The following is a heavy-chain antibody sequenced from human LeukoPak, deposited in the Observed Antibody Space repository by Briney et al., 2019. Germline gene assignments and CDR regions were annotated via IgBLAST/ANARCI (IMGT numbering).Heavy chain of an antibody. V-gene: IGHV4-59*08. CDR3: ARVPVLRYFDWYPLHFDY. J-gene: IGHJ4*02. CDR1: GGSISSYY. D-gene: IGHD3-9*01. CDR2: IYYSGST. Sequence: PSETLSLTCTVSGGSISSYYWSWIRQPPGKGLEWIGYIYYSGSTNYNPSLKSRVTISVDTSKNQFSLKLSSVTAADTAVYYCARVPVLRYFDWYPLHFDYWGQGTLVTVSS.